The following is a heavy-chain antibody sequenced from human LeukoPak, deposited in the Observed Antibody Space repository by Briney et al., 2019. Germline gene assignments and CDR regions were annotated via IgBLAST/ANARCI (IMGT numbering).Heavy chain of an antibody. D-gene: IGHD6-19*01. CDR2: IYSSGST. V-gene: IGHV4-4*07. CDR1: GGPINNYY. Sequence: SETLSLTCTVSGGPINNYYWSWIRQTAAKGLEWIGQIYSSGSTSKNPSLKSRLSMSVDTSKNQFSLNLSSVTAADTAIYYCARAGYSSGWPPRGFDFRGQGMLVTVSS. CDR3: ARAGYSSGWPPRGFDF. J-gene: IGHJ4*02.